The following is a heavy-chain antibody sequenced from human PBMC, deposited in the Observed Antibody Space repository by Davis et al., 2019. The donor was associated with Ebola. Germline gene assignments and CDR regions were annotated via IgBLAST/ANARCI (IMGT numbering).Heavy chain of an antibody. D-gene: IGHD4-17*01. V-gene: IGHV4-39*01. CDR2: IYYSGRT. J-gene: IGHJ4*02. CDR1: GGAINRSTYY. Sequence: GSLRLSCTVSGGAINRSTYYWGWIRQAPGKGLEWIANIYYSGRTYNNPSLKSRVTISVDTSNNQFSLHLSSVTAADTAIYYCARFEGDYGDYYFGYWGQGTLVTVSS. CDR3: ARFEGDYGDYYFGY.